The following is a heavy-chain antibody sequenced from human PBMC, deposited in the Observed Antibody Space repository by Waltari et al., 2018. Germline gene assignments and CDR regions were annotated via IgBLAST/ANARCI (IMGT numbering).Heavy chain of an antibody. J-gene: IGHJ4*02. D-gene: IGHD1-1*01. CDR1: GFTFSNNA. V-gene: IGHV3-23*01. CDR2: IGASGGTT. CDR3: ATRWSD. Sequence: EVQVLESGGGLIQPGGSLRLSCAASGFTFSNNAMHWVRQYPGKGLEWVSVIGASGGTTKYADSVKGRFTISRDNSNNTLYLQMNSLRAEDTAVYYCATRWSDWGQGTLVTVSS.